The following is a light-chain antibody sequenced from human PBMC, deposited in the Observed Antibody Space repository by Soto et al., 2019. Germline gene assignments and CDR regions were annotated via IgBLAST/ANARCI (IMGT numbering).Light chain of an antibody. Sequence: EIVLSQSPVTLSLSPGERATPSRWASQSVSRSLAWYQQKPGQAPRLLVYDASNRATGIPARFSGSGSGTDFTLTISSLEPEDFAVYFCQHRGNWPLTFGGGTKVDIK. J-gene: IGKJ4*01. CDR3: QHRGNWPLT. CDR2: DAS. V-gene: IGKV3-11*01. CDR1: QSVSRS.